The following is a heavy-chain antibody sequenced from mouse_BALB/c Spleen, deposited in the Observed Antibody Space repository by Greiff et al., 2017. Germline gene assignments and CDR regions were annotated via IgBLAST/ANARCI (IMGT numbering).Heavy chain of an antibody. Sequence: VQLQQSGAELAKPGASVKMSCKASGYTFTSYWMHWVKQRPGQGLEWIGYINPSTGYTEYNQKFKDKATLTADKSSSTAYMQLSSLTSEDSAVYYCARLGDRGWYFDVWGAGTTVTVSS. J-gene: IGHJ1*01. V-gene: IGHV1-7*01. D-gene: IGHD3-3*01. CDR3: ARLGDRGWYFDV. CDR1: GYTFTSYW. CDR2: INPSTGYT.